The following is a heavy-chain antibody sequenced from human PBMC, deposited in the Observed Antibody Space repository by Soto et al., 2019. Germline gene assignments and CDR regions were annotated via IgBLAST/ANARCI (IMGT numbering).Heavy chain of an antibody. CDR2: ISAHTGNT. D-gene: IGHD3-22*01. CDR3: ARGTYYYDGSGIYGMDV. CDR1: GYTFTSYG. V-gene: IGHV1-18*01. J-gene: IGHJ6*02. Sequence: QVQLVQSGAEVKKPGASVRVSCKASGYTFTSYGINWVRQAPGQGLEWMGWISAHTGNTNYAQKFQGRVTMTTDTSTSTADMELRSLRSDDTAKYYCARGTYYYDGSGIYGMDVWGQGTTVTVSS.